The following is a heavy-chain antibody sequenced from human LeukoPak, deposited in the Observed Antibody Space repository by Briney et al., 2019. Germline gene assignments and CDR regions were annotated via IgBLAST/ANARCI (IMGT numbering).Heavy chain of an antibody. J-gene: IGHJ6*02. CDR3: ACSSSTYYYYGMDV. CDR2: INSDGSST. D-gene: IGHD6-6*01. Sequence: PGGSLRLSCAASGFTFSSYWMHWVRQAPGKGLVWVSRINSDGSSTSYADSVKGRFTISRDNSKNTLYLQMNSLRAEDTAVYYCACSSSTYYYYGMDVWGQGTTVTVSS. CDR1: GFTFSSYW. V-gene: IGHV3-74*01.